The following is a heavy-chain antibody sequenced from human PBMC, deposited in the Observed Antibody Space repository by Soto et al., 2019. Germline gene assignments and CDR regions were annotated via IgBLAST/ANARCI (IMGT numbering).Heavy chain of an antibody. V-gene: IGHV3-30-3*01. D-gene: IGHD1-26*01. CDR1: GFTFSSYA. J-gene: IGHJ4*02. CDR3: ASPIVGATAFDY. CDR2: ISYDGSNK. Sequence: QVQLVESGGGVVQPGRSLRLSCAASGFTFSSYAMHWVRQAPGKGLEWVAVISYDGSNKYYADSVKGRFTISRDNSKNPLYLQMNSLRAEDTAVYYCASPIVGATAFDYWGQGTLVTVSS.